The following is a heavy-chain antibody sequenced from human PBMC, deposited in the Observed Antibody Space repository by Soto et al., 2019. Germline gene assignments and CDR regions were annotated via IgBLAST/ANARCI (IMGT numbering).Heavy chain of an antibody. CDR2: IHHSGST. D-gene: IGHD5-12*01. V-gene: IGHV4-38-2*02. CDR1: GYSISTNYY. CDR3: ARMSVEMATTYYLDY. J-gene: IGHJ4*02. Sequence: LSLPCTVSGYSISTNYYWGWIRQPPGKGLEWIGSIHHSGSTYYNPSLKSRVTMLLDASKNQFSLQLTSVTAAATAVYYCARMSVEMATTYYLDYWGQGTLVTVSS.